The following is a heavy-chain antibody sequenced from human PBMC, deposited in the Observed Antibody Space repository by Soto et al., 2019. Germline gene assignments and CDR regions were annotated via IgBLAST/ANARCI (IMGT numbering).Heavy chain of an antibody. J-gene: IGHJ4*02. V-gene: IGHV3-23*01. CDR2: ISGSGGST. Sequence: EVQLLESGGGLVQHGWSMRLSCAASGFTFSSYAMSWVRQAPGKGLEWVSAISGSGGSTSYADSVKGSFTISRNNSKKTLYLQMNSLRAEETYVYNCAIGADILTGETMDYCGQGTLITVSS. CDR3: AIGADILTGETMDY. CDR1: GFTFSSYA. D-gene: IGHD3-9*01.